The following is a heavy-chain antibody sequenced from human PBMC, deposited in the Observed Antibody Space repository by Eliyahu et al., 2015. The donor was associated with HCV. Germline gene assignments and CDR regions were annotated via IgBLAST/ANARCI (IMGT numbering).Heavy chain of an antibody. V-gene: IGHV4-39*01. CDR1: GGSISNSNYY. CDR3: AGGGVISHPGY. CDR2: IYYRWAP. J-gene: IGHJ4*02. Sequence: QLQLQESGPGLVKPSETLSLTCTVSGGSISNSNYYWGWIRQPPGKGLEWIGSIYYRWAPHHNPSLKSRVTISVDTSKNQFSLKLSSVTAADTAVYYCAGGGVISHPGYWGQGTLVTVSS. D-gene: IGHD3-16*02.